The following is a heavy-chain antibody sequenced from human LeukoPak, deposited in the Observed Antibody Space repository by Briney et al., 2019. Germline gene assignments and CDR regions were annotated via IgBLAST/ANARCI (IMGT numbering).Heavy chain of an antibody. V-gene: IGHV1-18*01. J-gene: IGHJ6*03. Sequence: ASVKVSCKASGYTFTSYGISWVRQAPGQGLEWMGWISAYNGNTNYAQKLQGRVTMTTDTSTSTAYMELRSLRSDDTAVYYCARRSYGGNPASYYYYYYMDVWGKGTTVTVYS. CDR1: GYTFTSYG. D-gene: IGHD4-23*01. CDR2: ISAYNGNT. CDR3: ARRSYGGNPASYYYYYYMDV.